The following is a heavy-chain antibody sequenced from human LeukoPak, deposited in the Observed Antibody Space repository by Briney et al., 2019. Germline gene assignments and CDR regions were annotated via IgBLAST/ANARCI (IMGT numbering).Heavy chain of an antibody. Sequence: SETLSLTCTVSGGSISSYYWSWIRQPPGKGLEWIGYIHYSGSTNYNPSLKSRVTISVDTSKNQFSLKLSSVTASDTAVYYCLGYCSGGSCYYKDWFDPWGQGTLVTVSS. D-gene: IGHD2-15*01. CDR1: GGSISSYY. V-gene: IGHV4-59*01. J-gene: IGHJ5*02. CDR2: IHYSGST. CDR3: LGYCSGGSCYYKDWFDP.